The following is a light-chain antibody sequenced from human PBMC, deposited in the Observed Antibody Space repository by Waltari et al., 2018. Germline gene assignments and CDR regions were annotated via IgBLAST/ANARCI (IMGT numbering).Light chain of an antibody. CDR2: GAS. V-gene: IGKV3-15*01. Sequence: EVLMTQSPPTLSVSPGERATLSCRASQSIARNLAWYQQKPGQAPRLLIYGASTRATDVPDRFSGSGSGTEFTLTISSLQSEDFAVYYCQQYNNWWTFGQGTKLEIK. J-gene: IGKJ2*01. CDR3: QQYNNWWT. CDR1: QSIARN.